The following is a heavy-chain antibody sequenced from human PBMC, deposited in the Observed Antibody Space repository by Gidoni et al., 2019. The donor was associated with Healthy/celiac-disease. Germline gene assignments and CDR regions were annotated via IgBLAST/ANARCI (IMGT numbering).Heavy chain of an antibody. V-gene: IGHV3-15*07. CDR2: IKSKTDGGTT. CDR1: GFTFSTAW. J-gene: IGHJ4*02. CDR3: TTGFDTYYDILTGYLTDY. Sequence: EVQLVESGGGLVKHGGSLRLSCAASGFTFSTAWMNWVRQAPGEGLEWVGRIKSKTDGGTTDYAAPVKGRFTISRDDSKNTLYLQMNSLKTEDTAVYYCTTGFDTYYDILTGYLTDYWGQGTLVTVSS. D-gene: IGHD3-9*01.